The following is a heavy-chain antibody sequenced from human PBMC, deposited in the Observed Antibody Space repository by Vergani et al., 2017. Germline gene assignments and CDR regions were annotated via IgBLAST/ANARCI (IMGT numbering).Heavy chain of an antibody. D-gene: IGHD3-22*01. CDR2: IIPIFGTA. V-gene: IGHV1-69*01. J-gene: IGHJ5*02. CDR3: ARGDEYYDSSGYPPGWFDP. Sequence: QVQLVQSGAEVKKPGSSVKVSCKASGGTFSSYAISWVRQAPGQGLEWMGGIIPIFGTANYAQKFQGRVTITADESKSTAYMELSSLRSEDAAVYYCARGDEYYDSSGYPPGWFDPWGQGTLVTVSS. CDR1: GGTFSSYA.